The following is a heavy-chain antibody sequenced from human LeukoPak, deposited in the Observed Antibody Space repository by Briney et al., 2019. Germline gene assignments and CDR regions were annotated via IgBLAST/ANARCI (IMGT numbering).Heavy chain of an antibody. CDR2: IYHRGST. V-gene: IGHV4-4*02. J-gene: IGHJ6*02. CDR3: ARVRSPGPDYYYYYYGMDV. D-gene: IGHD2-8*02. CDR1: GGSISSNNW. Sequence: PSETLSLTCAVSGGSISSNNWWSCVRQPPGKGLEWIGEIYHRGSTNYNSSLKSRVSISVDTSKNQFSLSLSSVTAADTAVYYCARVRSPGPDYYYYYYGMDVWGQGTTVTVSS.